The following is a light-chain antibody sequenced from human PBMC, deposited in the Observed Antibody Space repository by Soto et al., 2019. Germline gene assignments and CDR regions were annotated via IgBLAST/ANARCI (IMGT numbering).Light chain of an antibody. V-gene: IGKV1-8*01. J-gene: IGKJ1*01. CDR1: QGISSY. CDR2: AAP. CDR3: QQYYSYPRT. Sequence: AIRMTQSPSSLSASTGARVTITCRASQGISSYLAWYQQKPGKAPKLLIYAAPTLQSGVPSRFSGSGSGTDFTLTISCLQSEDFATYYCQQYYSYPRTVGQGTKVDSK.